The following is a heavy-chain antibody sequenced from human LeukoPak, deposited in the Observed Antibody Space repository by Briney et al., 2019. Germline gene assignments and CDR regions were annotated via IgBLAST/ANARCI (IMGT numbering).Heavy chain of an antibody. Sequence: GGSLRLSCAASGFTFSSYSMNWVRQAPGKGLEWVSSISSSSSYIYYADSVKGRFTISRDNAKNSLYLQMNSLRAEDTAVYYCAREDGFIGSSSPDYWGQGTLVTVSS. CDR1: GFTFSSYS. CDR2: ISSSSSYI. CDR3: AREDGFIGSSSPDY. J-gene: IGHJ4*02. D-gene: IGHD6-6*01. V-gene: IGHV3-21*01.